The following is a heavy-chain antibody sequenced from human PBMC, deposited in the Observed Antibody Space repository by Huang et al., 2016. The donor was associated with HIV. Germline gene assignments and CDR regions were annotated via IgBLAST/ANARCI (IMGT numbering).Heavy chain of an antibody. CDR3: AKGSMANAFDI. CDR1: GFTFSSYG. D-gene: IGHD3-10*01. Sequence: QVQLVESGGGVVQPGGSLRLSCAASGFTFSSYGMHWVRQAPGKGLDWVAFIGYDRSNKYYADSVRGRFTSSRDNSKNTLYLQMNSLRAEDTAVYYCAKGSMANAFDIWGQGTMVTVSS. CDR2: IGYDRSNK. V-gene: IGHV3-30*02. J-gene: IGHJ3*02.